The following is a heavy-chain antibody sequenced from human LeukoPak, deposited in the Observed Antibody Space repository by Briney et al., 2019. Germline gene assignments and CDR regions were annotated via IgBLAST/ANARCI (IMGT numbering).Heavy chain of an antibody. CDR1: GGSFSGYY. CDR2: ICYSGST. V-gene: IGHV4-59*01. CDR3: ARRVTTVTTEYYFDY. D-gene: IGHD4-17*01. Sequence: SETLSLTCAVYGGSFSGYYWSWIRQPPGKGLEWIGYICYSGSTNYNPSLKSRVTISVDTSKNQFSLKLSSVTAADTAVYYRARRVTTVTTEYYFDYWGQGTLVTVSS. J-gene: IGHJ4*02.